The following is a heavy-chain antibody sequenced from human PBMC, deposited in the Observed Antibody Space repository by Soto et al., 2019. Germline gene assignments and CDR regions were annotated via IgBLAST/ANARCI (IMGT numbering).Heavy chain of an antibody. CDR1: GGSISSGGYY. CDR3: ASETGVLGPSPSYGMDF. Sequence: SETLSLTCTVSGGSISSGGYYWSWIRQHPGKGLEWIGYIYYSGSTYYNPSLKSRVTISVDTSKNQFSLKLSSVTPEDTAVYYCASETGVLGPSPSYGMDFWGQGTTVTVSS. J-gene: IGHJ6*02. D-gene: IGHD2-8*02. V-gene: IGHV4-31*03. CDR2: IYYSGST.